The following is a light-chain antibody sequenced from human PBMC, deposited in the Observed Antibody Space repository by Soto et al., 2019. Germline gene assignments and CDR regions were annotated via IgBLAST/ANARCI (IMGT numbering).Light chain of an antibody. CDR2: WAS. CDR3: QQYYSTTRT. J-gene: IGKJ1*01. V-gene: IGKV4-1*01. Sequence: DIVMTQSPDSLAVSLGERATLNCNSNQSLLDSSNNKDSLTWYQQKPGQPPNLIIYWASTREFGVPERFSCSGAGTDCTRTISSLQAEDVSVYYCQQYYSTTRTFGHGTQVDIK. CDR1: QSLLDSSNNKDS.